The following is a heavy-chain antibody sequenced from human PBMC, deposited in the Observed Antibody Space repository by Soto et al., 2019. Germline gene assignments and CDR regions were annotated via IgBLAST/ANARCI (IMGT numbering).Heavy chain of an antibody. CDR2: ISDSGGRT. J-gene: IGHJ1*01. CDR1: GFTFSNYA. Sequence: EVQLLESGGGLVQPGGSLRLSCAASGFTFSNYAMSWVRQAPGKGLEWVSGISDSGGRTYYADSVKGRFTISRDNSMSTLFLQMNSLRVEDTAVYYSAKAVSSSWYQHWGQGTLVTVSS. CDR3: AKAVSSSWYQH. D-gene: IGHD6-13*01. V-gene: IGHV3-23*01.